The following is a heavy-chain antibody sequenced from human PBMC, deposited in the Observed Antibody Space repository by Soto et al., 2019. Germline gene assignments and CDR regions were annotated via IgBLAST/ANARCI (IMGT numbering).Heavy chain of an antibody. V-gene: IGHV1-8*01. D-gene: IGHD6-13*01. J-gene: IGHJ5*02. CDR2: MNPNSGNT. CDR3: ARERSAAGTGWFDP. Sequence: QVQLVQSGAEVKKPGASVKVSCKASGYTFTSYDINWVRQATGQGLEWMGWMNPNSGNTGYAQKYQGRVTMTRNTSISTAYMELSSLRSEDTAVYYCARERSAAGTGWFDPWGQGTLVTVSS. CDR1: GYTFTSYD.